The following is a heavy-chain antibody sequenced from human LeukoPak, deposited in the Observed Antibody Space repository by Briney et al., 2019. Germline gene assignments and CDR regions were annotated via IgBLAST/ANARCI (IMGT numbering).Heavy chain of an antibody. CDR2: ISSSSSYI. CDR1: GFTFSTYT. CDR3: ARGTAAILLSFDY. V-gene: IGHV3-21*01. J-gene: IGHJ4*02. D-gene: IGHD2-2*02. Sequence: GGSLRLSCAASGFTFSTYTMNWVRQAPGKGLEWVSSISSSSSYIYYADSVKGRFTISRDNAKNSLYLQMNSLRAEDTAVYYCARGTAAILLSFDYRGQGTLVTVSS.